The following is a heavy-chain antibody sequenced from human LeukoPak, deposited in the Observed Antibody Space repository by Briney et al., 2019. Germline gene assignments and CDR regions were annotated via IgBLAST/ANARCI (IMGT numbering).Heavy chain of an antibody. CDR3: ARVGRAQAFDY. CDR1: GGSISSYY. D-gene: IGHD2-15*01. Sequence: SETLSLTCTVSGGSISSYYWSWIRQPPGKGLEWIGYIYYSGSTNYNPSPKSRVTISVDTSKNQFSLKLSSVTAADTAVYYCARVGRAQAFDYWGQGTLVTVSS. V-gene: IGHV4-59*12. CDR2: IYYSGST. J-gene: IGHJ4*02.